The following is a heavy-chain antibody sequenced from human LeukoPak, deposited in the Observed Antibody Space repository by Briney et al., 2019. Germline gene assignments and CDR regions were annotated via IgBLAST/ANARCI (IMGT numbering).Heavy chain of an antibody. D-gene: IGHD1-7*01. CDR1: GGTFSGNY. V-gene: IGHV4-59*01. CDR3: ARDRRRELVHAFDS. Sequence: PSETLSLTCTVSGGTFSGNYWSWIRQPPGKGLEWVAYIDYSGSTNYNPSLKSRLTISVDASKNQFSLKLSSVTAADTAVYYCARDRRRELVHAFDSWGQGTMVTVSS. J-gene: IGHJ3*02. CDR2: IDYSGST.